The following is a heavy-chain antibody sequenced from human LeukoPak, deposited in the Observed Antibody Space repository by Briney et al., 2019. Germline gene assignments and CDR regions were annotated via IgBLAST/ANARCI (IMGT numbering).Heavy chain of an antibody. CDR1: GGSFSGYY. CDR2: INHSGST. J-gene: IGHJ4*02. CDR3: AGFGDEYSSSSGTY. D-gene: IGHD6-6*01. Sequence: SETLSLTCAVYGGSFSGYYWSWIRQPPGKGLEWIGEINHSGSTNYNPSLKSRVTISVDTSKNQFSLKLSSVTAADTAVYYCAGFGDEYSSSSGTYWGQGTLVTVSS. V-gene: IGHV4-34*01.